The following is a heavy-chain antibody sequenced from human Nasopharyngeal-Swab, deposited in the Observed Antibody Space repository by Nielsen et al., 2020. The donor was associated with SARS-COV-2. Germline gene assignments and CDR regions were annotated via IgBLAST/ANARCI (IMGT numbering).Heavy chain of an antibody. Sequence: SETLSLTCTVSGGSISSGGYYWSWIRQHPGKGLEWIGYIYYSGSTYYNPSLKSRVTISVDTSKNQFSLKLSSVTAADTAVYYCARGAESSGWYVVDYWGQGTLVTVSS. CDR1: GGSISSGGYY. J-gene: IGHJ4*02. V-gene: IGHV4-31*03. CDR3: ARGAESSGWYVVDY. CDR2: IYYSGST. D-gene: IGHD6-19*01.